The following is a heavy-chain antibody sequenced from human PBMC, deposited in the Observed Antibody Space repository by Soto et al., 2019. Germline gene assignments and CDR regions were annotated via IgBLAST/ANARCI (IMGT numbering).Heavy chain of an antibody. J-gene: IGHJ4*02. D-gene: IGHD2-15*01. Sequence: EVQLVESGGDMVQPGRSLKLSCVGSGYSFEDYCMHWVRQAPGKGLDWVSGISWNGNFTGYADSVKGRFTISRDNAKNSLFLQMRSLSLEDTALYYCVGGSWFDWGQGTLVTVSS. CDR1: GYSFEDYC. V-gene: IGHV3-9*01. CDR2: ISWNGNFT. CDR3: VGGSWFD.